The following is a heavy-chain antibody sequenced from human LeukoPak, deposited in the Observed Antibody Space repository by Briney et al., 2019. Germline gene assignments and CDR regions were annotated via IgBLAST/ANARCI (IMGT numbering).Heavy chain of an antibody. V-gene: IGHV3-21*01. J-gene: IGHJ4*02. Sequence: PGGSLRLSCAASGHSFSQYNLNWVRQPPGKGLEWVSSISGSGNPGNHKYYQDSLKGRLTNSRDNAKSSVYLQVNSLRAEDTAVYYCARRKVLSVARALAQWGRGTLVGVSS. CDR2: ISGSGNPGNHK. CDR3: ARRKVLSVARALAQ. D-gene: IGHD2-15*01. CDR1: GHSFSQYN.